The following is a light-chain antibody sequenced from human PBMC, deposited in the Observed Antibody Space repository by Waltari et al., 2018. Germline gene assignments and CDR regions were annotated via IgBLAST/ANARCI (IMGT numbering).Light chain of an antibody. CDR3: QSYDTSLSGTVV. CDR2: GNN. Sequence: QSVLTQPPSVSGAPGQRVSISCTGSSSNIGAGYDVHWYQQVPGTAPKLLIYGNNNLPSGVPDRFSGSKSGTSASLAITGLQAEDEADYYCQSYDTSLSGTVVFGGGTRLTVL. V-gene: IGLV1-40*01. CDR1: SSNIGAGYD. J-gene: IGLJ2*01.